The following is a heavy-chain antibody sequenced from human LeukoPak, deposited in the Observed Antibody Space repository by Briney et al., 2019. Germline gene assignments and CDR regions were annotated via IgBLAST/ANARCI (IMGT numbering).Heavy chain of an antibody. CDR1: GFTFSSYW. J-gene: IGHJ3*02. V-gene: IGHV3-7*01. CDR3: ARENYYDSSGYYFLRAFDI. D-gene: IGHD3-22*01. Sequence: GGSLRLSCAASGFTFSSYWMSWVRQAPGKGLEWVANIKQDGSEKYYVDSVKGRFTISRDNAKNSLYLQMNSLRAEDTAVYYCARENYYDSSGYYFLRAFDIWGQGTMVTVSS. CDR2: IKQDGSEK.